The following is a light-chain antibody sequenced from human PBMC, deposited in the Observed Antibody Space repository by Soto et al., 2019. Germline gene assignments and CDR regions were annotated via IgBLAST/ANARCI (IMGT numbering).Light chain of an antibody. V-gene: IGLV1-44*01. J-gene: IGLJ2*01. CDR3: AAWDDSLNGVV. CDR1: SSNIGSNT. Sequence: QSVLTQPPSASGTPGQRFTISCSGSSSNIGSNTVNWYQQLPGTAPKLLIYSNNQRPSGFPDRFSGSKSGTSASLAISGLQSEDEADYYCAAWDDSLNGVVFGGGTKLTVL. CDR2: SNN.